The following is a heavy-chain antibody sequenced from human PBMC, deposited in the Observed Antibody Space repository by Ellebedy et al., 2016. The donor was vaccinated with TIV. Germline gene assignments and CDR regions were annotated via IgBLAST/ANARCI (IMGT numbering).Heavy chain of an antibody. CDR2: INPNSGDT. D-gene: IGHD5-12*01. Sequence: AASVKVSCKASGYTFTGYYMHWVRQAPGQGLEWMGWINPNSGDTNYAQKIQGRITMTTDTSISTAYMELSRLRSDDTAVYYCAKTHGYSGYGSYGMDVWGQGTTVTVSS. CDR1: GYTFTGYY. CDR3: AKTHGYSGYGSYGMDV. J-gene: IGHJ6*02. V-gene: IGHV1-2*02.